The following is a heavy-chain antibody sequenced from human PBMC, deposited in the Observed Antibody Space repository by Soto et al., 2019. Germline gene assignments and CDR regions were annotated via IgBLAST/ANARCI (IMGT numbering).Heavy chain of an antibody. V-gene: IGHV5-10-1*01. CDR1: GYSFTSYL. J-gene: IGHJ6*02. CDR3: AGYTIFGVVSPPGMDV. Sequence: LRISCKGSGYSFTSYLISWVRQMPGKGLEWMGRIDPSDSYTNYSPSFQGHVTISADKSISTAYLQWSSLKASDTAMYYCAGYTIFGVVSPPGMDVWGQGTTVTVSS. CDR2: IDPSDSYT. D-gene: IGHD3-3*01.